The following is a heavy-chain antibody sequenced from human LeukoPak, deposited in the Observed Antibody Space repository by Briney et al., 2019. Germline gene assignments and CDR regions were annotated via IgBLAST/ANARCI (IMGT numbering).Heavy chain of an antibody. CDR3: AKDLLLWFGESPGDY. CDR1: GFTFSSYA. D-gene: IGHD3-10*01. J-gene: IGHJ4*02. Sequence: GGSLRLSCAAPGFTFSSYAMSWVRQAPGKGLEWVSAISGSGGSTYYADSVKGRFTISRDNSKNTLYLQMNSLRAEDTAVYYCAKDLLLWFGESPGDYWGQGTLVTVSS. V-gene: IGHV3-23*01. CDR2: ISGSGGST.